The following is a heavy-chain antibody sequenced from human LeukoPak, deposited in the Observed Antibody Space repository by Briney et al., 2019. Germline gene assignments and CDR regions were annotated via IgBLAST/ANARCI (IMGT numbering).Heavy chain of an antibody. D-gene: IGHD6-13*01. CDR3: ARDKAAGTGWFGP. CDR1: GGSISSSSYY. Sequence: SETLSLTCTVSGGSISSSSYYWGWIRQPPGKGLEWIGSIYYSGSTYYNPSLKSRVTISVDTSKNQFSLKLSSVTAADTAVYYCARDKAAGTGWFGPWGQGTLVTVSS. V-gene: IGHV4-39*07. J-gene: IGHJ5*02. CDR2: IYYSGST.